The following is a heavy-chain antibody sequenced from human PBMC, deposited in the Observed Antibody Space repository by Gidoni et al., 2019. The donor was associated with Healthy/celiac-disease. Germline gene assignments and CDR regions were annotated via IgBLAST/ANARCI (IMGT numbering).Heavy chain of an antibody. J-gene: IGHJ4*02. CDR1: GFTFISYG. D-gene: IGHD3-22*01. V-gene: IGHV3-30*18. CDR2: ISYDGSNK. Sequence: QVQLVESGGGVVQPGRSLRLSCAASGFTFISYGMHWVRQAPGKGLEWVAVISYDGSNKYYADSVKGRFTISRDNSKNTLYLQMNSLRAEDTAVYYCAKDPEYYDSSGYYSYYFDYWGQGTLVTVSS. CDR3: AKDPEYYDSSGYYSYYFDY.